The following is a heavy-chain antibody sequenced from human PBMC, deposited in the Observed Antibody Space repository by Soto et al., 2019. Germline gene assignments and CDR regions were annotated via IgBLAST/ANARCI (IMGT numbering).Heavy chain of an antibody. J-gene: IGHJ3*02. Sequence: QTLSLTCAISGYSVSSNSAAWNLIRQSPSRGLEWLGRTYYRSKWYNDYAVSVKSRITINPDTSKNQFSLQLNSVTPEDTAVYYCANLRAGAFDIWGQGTMVTVSS. CDR1: GYSVSSNSAA. CDR2: TYYRSKWYN. V-gene: IGHV6-1*01. CDR3: ANLRAGAFDI. D-gene: IGHD4-17*01.